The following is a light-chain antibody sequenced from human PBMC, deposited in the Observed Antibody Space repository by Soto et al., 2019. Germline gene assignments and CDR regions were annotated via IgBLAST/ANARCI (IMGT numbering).Light chain of an antibody. CDR2: GAS. CDR1: QSISSY. J-gene: IGKJ1*01. Sequence: DIQMTQSPSSLSASVGDRVTITCRASQSISSYLNWYQQKPGKAPKLLIYGASSLRRGVPSTFSGSGSGTDFTLTISSLQPEDFATYYCQQSYSALRTFGQGTKVDI. V-gene: IGKV1-39*01. CDR3: QQSYSALRT.